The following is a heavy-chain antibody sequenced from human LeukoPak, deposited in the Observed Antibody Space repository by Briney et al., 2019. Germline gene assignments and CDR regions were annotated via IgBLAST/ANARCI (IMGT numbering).Heavy chain of an antibody. CDR1: GFTFSSHS. CDR2: ISSSSSTI. D-gene: IGHD1-26*01. J-gene: IGHJ4*02. CDR3: ARTFGVGATPHFDY. V-gene: IGHV3-48*02. Sequence: GGSLRLSCAASGFTFSSHSMNWVRQAPGKGLEWVSYISSSSSTIYYADSVKGRFTISRDNAKNSLYLQMNSLRDEDTAVYYCARTFGVGATPHFDYWGQGTLVTVSS.